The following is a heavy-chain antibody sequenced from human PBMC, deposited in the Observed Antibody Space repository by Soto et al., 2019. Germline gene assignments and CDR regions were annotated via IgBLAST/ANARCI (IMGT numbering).Heavy chain of an antibody. CDR1: SAPVSSSTYT. V-gene: IGHV4-39*01. Sequence: PSETLSLTCTVSSAPVSSSTYTWSWIRQPPGKGLEWIGSIYYGGSTYYNPSLNSRVTVSVDTSKNQFSLKMTSVTAADTAVYYCAGRRYSSGWNPLYHFDYWGQGTLVTVSS. D-gene: IGHD6-19*01. J-gene: IGHJ4*02. CDR3: AGRRYSSGWNPLYHFDY. CDR2: IYYGGST.